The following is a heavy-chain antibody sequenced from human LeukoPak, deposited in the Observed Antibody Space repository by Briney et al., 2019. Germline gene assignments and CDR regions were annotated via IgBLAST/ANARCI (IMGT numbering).Heavy chain of an antibody. V-gene: IGHV4-34*01. CDR3: ARAYGSSWYLNWFDP. CDR1: GGSFSGYY. D-gene: IGHD6-13*01. J-gene: IGHJ5*02. CDR2: INHSGST. Sequence: SETLSLTCAVYGGSFSGYYWSWIRQPPGKGLEWIGEINHSGSTNYNPSLKSRVTISVDTSKNQFSLKLSSVTAADTAVYYCARAYGSSWYLNWFDPWGQGTPVTVSS.